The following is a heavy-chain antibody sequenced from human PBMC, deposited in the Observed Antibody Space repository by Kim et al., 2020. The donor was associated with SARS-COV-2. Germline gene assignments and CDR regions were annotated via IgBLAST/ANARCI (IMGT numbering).Heavy chain of an antibody. D-gene: IGHD2-15*01. CDR1: GFTFSSYG. CDR2: ISYDGSNK. J-gene: IGHJ4*02. V-gene: IGHV3-30*18. Sequence: GGSLRLSCAASGFTFSSYGMHWVRQAPGKGLEWVAVISYDGSNKYYADSVKGRFTISRDNSKNTLYLQMNSLRAEDTAVYYCAKGRTIVVVVAGTDYWGQGTLVTVSS. CDR3: AKGRTIVVVVAGTDY.